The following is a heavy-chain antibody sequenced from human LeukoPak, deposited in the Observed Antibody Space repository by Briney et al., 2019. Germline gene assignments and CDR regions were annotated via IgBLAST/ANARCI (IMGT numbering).Heavy chain of an antibody. D-gene: IGHD2-21*01. CDR3: ARLKGMLLNAFDI. V-gene: IGHV3-21*01. Sequence: GGSLRLSCAASGFTFSSYSMNWVRQAPGKGLEWVSSISSSSSYIYYADSVKGRFTISRDNAKNSLYLQMNSLRAEDTAVYYCARLKGMLLNAFDIWGQGTMVTVSS. J-gene: IGHJ3*02. CDR1: GFTFSSYS. CDR2: ISSSSSYI.